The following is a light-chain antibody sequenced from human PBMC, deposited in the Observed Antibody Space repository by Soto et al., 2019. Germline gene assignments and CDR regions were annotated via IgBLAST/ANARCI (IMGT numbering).Light chain of an antibody. V-gene: IGKV3-15*01. CDR3: QQYDNWPRT. J-gene: IGKJ1*01. Sequence: EMVMTQSPATLSVSPGERATLSCRASQSVSSNLAWYQQKPGQAPSLLIFGASARATGTPARFSGTGSGTEFTLTISSLQSEDFAVYYCQQYDNWPRTFGQGTKVEIK. CDR2: GAS. CDR1: QSVSSN.